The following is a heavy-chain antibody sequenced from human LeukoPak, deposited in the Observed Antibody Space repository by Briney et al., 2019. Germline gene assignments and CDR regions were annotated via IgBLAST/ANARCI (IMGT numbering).Heavy chain of an antibody. Sequence: SETLSLTCTVFGGSISSGDSYWNWIRQPPGKGLEWVGYIYHSGSTYCNPSLKSRVSISVDTSKNQFSLKLSAVTAADTAVYYCARSRIAARPVDYWGQGTLVTVSS. D-gene: IGHD6-6*01. V-gene: IGHV4-30-4*01. CDR3: ARSRIAARPVDY. CDR2: IYHSGST. J-gene: IGHJ4*02. CDR1: GGSISSGDSY.